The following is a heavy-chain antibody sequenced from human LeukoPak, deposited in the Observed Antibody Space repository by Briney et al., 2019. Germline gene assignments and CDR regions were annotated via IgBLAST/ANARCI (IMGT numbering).Heavy chain of an antibody. Sequence: VRSLRLSSAASGFTFDDYAMDWVRQAPGKGLEWVSGISWNSGDIGYADSVKGRFTISRDNAKNSLYLQMYSLRAEDTAFYYCGKASGAYYVTSGFDCCGQGTLVTVSS. CDR3: GKASGAYYVTSGFDC. D-gene: IGHD3-10*02. V-gene: IGHV3-9*01. CDR1: GFTFDDYA. J-gene: IGHJ4*02. CDR2: ISWNSGDI.